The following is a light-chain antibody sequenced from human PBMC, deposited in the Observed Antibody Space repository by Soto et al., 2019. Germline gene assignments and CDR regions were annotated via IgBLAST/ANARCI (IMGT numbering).Light chain of an antibody. V-gene: IGLV2-14*01. CDR1: SSDVGGYNY. Sequence: QSVLTQPASVSGSPGPSITISCTGTSSDVGGYNYVSWYQQHPCKAPKLMIYDVSNRPSGLSNRFSGSKSGNTASLTISGLQAEDGADYYCSSYTSSGTLGVFGGGTKLTVL. CDR3: SSYTSSGTLGV. J-gene: IGLJ2*01. CDR2: DVS.